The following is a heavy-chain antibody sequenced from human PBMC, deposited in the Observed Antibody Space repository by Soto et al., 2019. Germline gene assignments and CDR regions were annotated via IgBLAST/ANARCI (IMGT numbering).Heavy chain of an antibody. J-gene: IGHJ6*03. CDR2: IYSGGST. D-gene: IGHD3-10*01. CDR1: GFTVSSNY. V-gene: IGHV3-66*04. CDR3: ASHYGSGSYYKTGQDEQVLDPIHRGTKSPYYYYMDV. Sequence: GGSLRLSCAASGFTVSSNYMSWVRQAPGKGLEWVSVIYSGGSTYYADSVKGRFTISRDNSKNTLYLQMNSLRAEDTAVYYCASHYGSGSYYKTGQDEQVLDPIHRGTKSPYYYYMDVWGKGTTVTVSS.